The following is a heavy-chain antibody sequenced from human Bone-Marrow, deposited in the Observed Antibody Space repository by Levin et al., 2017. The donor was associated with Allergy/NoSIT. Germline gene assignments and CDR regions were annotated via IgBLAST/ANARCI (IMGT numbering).Heavy chain of an antibody. V-gene: IGHV4-4*02. J-gene: IGHJ4*02. CDR1: GGSISSSTW. CDR3: ARDPLDYGTNSGNY. CDR2: IYHGGRT. Sequence: GSLRLSRTVSGGSISSSTWWSWVRQSPGKGLEWIGEIYHGGRTNYNPSLKSRVSMSVDKSKSQFSLKLSSVTAADTAVYYCARDPLDYGTNSGNYWGQGTLVTVSS. D-gene: IGHD4-17*01.